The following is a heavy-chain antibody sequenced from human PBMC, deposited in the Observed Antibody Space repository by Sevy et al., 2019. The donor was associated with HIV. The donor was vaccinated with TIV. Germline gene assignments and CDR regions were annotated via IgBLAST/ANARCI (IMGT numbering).Heavy chain of an antibody. Sequence: GGSLRLSCAASGFTFSDYYMSWIRQAPGKGLEWVSYISSGGSTIYYADSVKGRFAISRDNAKNSLYLQMNSLRAEDTAVYYCAREKGIAPQSGGFDIWGQGTMVTVSS. J-gene: IGHJ3*02. CDR3: AREKGIAPQSGGFDI. D-gene: IGHD6-13*01. CDR1: GFTFSDYY. CDR2: ISSGGSTI. V-gene: IGHV3-11*01.